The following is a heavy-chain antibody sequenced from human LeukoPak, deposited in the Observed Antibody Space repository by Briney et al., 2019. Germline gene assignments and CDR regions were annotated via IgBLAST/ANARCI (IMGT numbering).Heavy chain of an antibody. J-gene: IGHJ3*02. Sequence: GWSLRLSCAASGSTFSDQYMDWVRQAPGKGLQWVGRIGNKPSRYTTEYAASVKGRFTISRDDSKNSLYLQMNSLKTEDTALYYCTRGYSGGSVYAFDIWGQGTMVTVSS. CDR2: IGNKPSRYTT. D-gene: IGHD1-26*01. V-gene: IGHV3-72*01. CDR1: GSTFSDQY. CDR3: TRGYSGGSVYAFDI.